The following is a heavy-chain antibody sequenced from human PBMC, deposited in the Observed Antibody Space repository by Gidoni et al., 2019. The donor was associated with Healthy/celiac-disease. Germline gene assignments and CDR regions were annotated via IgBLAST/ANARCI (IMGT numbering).Heavy chain of an antibody. V-gene: IGHV1-46*01. CDR3: AREMGTTSKKPYSSSWVRAFDI. CDR1: GYTFTSYY. Sequence: QVKLVQSGAEVKKPGASVKVSCKASGYTFTSYYMHWVRQAPGQGLEWMGIINPSGGSTSYAQKFQGRVTMTRDTSTSTVYMELSSLRSEDTAVYYCAREMGTTSKKPYSSSWVRAFDIWGQGTMVTVSS. CDR2: INPSGGST. D-gene: IGHD6-13*01. J-gene: IGHJ3*02.